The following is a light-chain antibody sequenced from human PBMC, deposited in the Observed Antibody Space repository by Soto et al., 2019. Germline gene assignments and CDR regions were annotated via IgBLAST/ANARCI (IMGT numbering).Light chain of an antibody. CDR2: DAY. J-gene: IGKJ5*01. V-gene: IGKV3-11*01. CDR3: RQRSNWPPIT. CDR1: QSVDTY. Sequence: EIVLTQSPATLSLSPGERATLSCRSSQSVDTYLAWYQHKPGQAPRLLIYDAYNRATGIPARFSGSGSGTDFTLTISSLEPEDFAFYYCRQRSNWPPITFGQGTRLEIK.